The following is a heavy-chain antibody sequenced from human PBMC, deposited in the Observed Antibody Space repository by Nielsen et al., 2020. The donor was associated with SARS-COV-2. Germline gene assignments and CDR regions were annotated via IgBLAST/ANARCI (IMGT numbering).Heavy chain of an antibody. CDR1: GLTFSSYA. J-gene: IGHJ6*02. CDR3: AKHVPLGWFGELGDYGMDV. D-gene: IGHD3-10*01. V-gene: IGHV3-23*01. CDR2: ISGSGGST. Sequence: GESLKISCAASGLTFSSYAMSWVRQAPGKGLEWVSAISGSGGSTYYADSVKGRFTISRDNSQNTLYLQMNSLRAEDTAVYYCAKHVPLGWFGELGDYGMDVWGQGTTVTVSS.